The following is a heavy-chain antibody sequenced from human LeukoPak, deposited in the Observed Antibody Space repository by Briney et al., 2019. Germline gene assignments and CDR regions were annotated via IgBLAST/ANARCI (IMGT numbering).Heavy chain of an antibody. Sequence: PGRSLRLSCAASGFTFSSYGMHWVRQAPGKGLEWVAVIWYDGSNKYYADSVKGRFTISRDNSKNTLYLQMNSLRAEDTAVYYCASPEARDEWELLDYWGQGTLVTVSS. V-gene: IGHV3-33*01. CDR3: ASPEARDEWELLDY. J-gene: IGHJ4*02. CDR2: IWYDGSNK. CDR1: GFTFSSYG. D-gene: IGHD1-26*01.